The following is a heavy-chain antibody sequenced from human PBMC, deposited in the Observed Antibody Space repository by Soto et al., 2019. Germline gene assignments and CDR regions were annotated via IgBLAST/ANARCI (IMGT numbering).Heavy chain of an antibody. Sequence: QVQLQESGPGLVKPSETLSLTCTVSGGSISSYYWSWIRQPPGKGLEWIGYIYYSGSTNYNPSLKSRVTISVDTSKNQCSLKLSSVTAADTAVYYCARVVTDYYYYMDVWGKGTTVTVSS. J-gene: IGHJ6*03. CDR3: ARVVTDYYYYMDV. D-gene: IGHD2-21*02. CDR1: GGSISSYY. CDR2: IYYSGST. V-gene: IGHV4-59*01.